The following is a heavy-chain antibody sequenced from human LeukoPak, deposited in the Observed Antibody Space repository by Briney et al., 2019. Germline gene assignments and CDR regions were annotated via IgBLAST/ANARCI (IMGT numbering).Heavy chain of an antibody. CDR2: INPNSGGT. CDR1: GYTFTGYY. V-gene: IGHV1-2*02. CDR3: AVGVEFGEQ. Sequence: GASVKRCCKDSGYTFTGYYMQWVRQAPGQGLEWMGWINPNSGGTNYAQKFQGRVTMTKDTSISTAYMELSRLRYDDTAVYYCAVGVEFGEQWGQGTLVTVSS. D-gene: IGHD3-10*01. J-gene: IGHJ4*02.